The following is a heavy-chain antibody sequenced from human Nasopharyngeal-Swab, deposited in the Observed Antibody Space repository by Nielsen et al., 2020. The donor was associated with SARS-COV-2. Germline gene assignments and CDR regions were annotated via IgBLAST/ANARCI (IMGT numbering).Heavy chain of an antibody. CDR2: ISSGGSTT. Sequence: WIRQPPGKGLEWVSYISSGGSTTHYADSVKGRFTISRDNAKNSLYLQMSSLRVEDTAVYYCARDGVTTVPTGEDYWGQGTLVTVSS. D-gene: IGHD4-17*01. J-gene: IGHJ4*02. CDR3: ARDGVTTVPTGEDY. V-gene: IGHV3-48*03.